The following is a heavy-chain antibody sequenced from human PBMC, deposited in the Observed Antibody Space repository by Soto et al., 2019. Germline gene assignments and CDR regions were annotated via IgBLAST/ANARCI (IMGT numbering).Heavy chain of an antibody. CDR3: AKEGTRVEYYFDY. V-gene: IGHV3-23*01. D-gene: IGHD3-10*01. J-gene: IGHJ4*02. CDR2: LSGSGATT. Sequence: PGGSLRLSCAGSGFTFSNYAMNWVRQAPGKGLDWVSTLSGSGATTYYADSVKGRFTISRDNSRNTLYLQMNSLRAEDTAIYYCAKEGTRVEYYFDYWGQRTLFTVSS. CDR1: GFTFSNYA.